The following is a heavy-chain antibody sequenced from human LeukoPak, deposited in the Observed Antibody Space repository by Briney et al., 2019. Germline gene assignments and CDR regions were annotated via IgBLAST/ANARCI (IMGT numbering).Heavy chain of an antibody. J-gene: IGHJ4*02. CDR1: GFTFDDYG. CDR3: ARAVSNSGWYGSVDY. D-gene: IGHD6-19*01. CDR2: INWNGGRT. Sequence: PGGSLRLSCAASGFTFDDYGMSWVRQAPGKGLEWVSGINWNGGRTGYAESVKGRFTISSDNAKNSLYLQMNTLRAEDTALYYCARAVSNSGWYGSVDYWGQGTLVTVSS. V-gene: IGHV3-20*04.